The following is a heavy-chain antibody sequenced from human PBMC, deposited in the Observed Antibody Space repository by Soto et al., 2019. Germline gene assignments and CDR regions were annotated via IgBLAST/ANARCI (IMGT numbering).Heavy chain of an antibody. D-gene: IGHD6-13*01. CDR1: GDSISSLY. V-gene: IGHV4-59*01. CDR3: AESLCDTSSWKTDY. J-gene: IGHJ4*02. Sequence: QVKLQESGPGLVKPSETLSLTCTVSGDSISSLYWSWIRQPPGKVLEWIGYIYYSGSINYNHTLMSRVTMSVDPSKNQFTLRLSSVTAADTAVYYCAESLCDTSSWKTDYCGQGTLVTVSS. CDR2: IYYSGSI.